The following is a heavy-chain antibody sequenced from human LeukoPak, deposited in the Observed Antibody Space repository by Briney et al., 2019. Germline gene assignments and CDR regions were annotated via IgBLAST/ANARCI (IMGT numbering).Heavy chain of an antibody. V-gene: IGHV4-59*01. CDR3: AREVVAAAGTVDY. CDR1: GDSISSYY. D-gene: IGHD6-13*01. J-gene: IGHJ4*02. CDR2: IYYSGST. Sequence: SETLSLTCTVSGDSISSYYWSWIRQPPGKGLEWIGYIYYSGSTNYNPSLKSRVTISVDTFKNQFSLKLTSVTAADTAVYYCAREVVAAAGTVDYWGQGTLVTVSS.